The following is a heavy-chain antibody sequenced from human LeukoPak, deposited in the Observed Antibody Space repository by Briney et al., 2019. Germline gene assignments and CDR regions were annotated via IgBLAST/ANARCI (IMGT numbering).Heavy chain of an antibody. CDR3: ARDGDGYNAHPFDY. V-gene: IGHV3-23*01. CDR2: IIGSPPNT. CDR1: GITFSTYG. J-gene: IGHJ4*02. D-gene: IGHD5-24*01. Sequence: GGSLRLSCAGSGITFSTYGMSWVRQAPGKGLEWVSAIIGSPPNTYYADFVKGRFTISRDNAKNALCLQMDSLRAEDTAVYYCARDGDGYNAHPFDYWGQGILVTVSS.